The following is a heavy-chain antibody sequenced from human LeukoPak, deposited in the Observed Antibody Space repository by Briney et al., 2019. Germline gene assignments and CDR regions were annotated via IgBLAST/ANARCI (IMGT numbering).Heavy chain of an antibody. CDR3: ARLKAYSSSWFTQIWFDP. CDR1: GGSISSSSYY. V-gene: IGHV4-39*01. D-gene: IGHD6-13*01. CDR2: IYYSGST. Sequence: SETLSLTCTVPGGSISSSSYYWGSIRQPPGKGLEWIGSIYYSGSTYYNPSLKSRVTISVDTSKNQFSLKLSSVTAADTAVYYCARLKAYSSSWFTQIWFDPWGQGTLVTVSS. J-gene: IGHJ5*02.